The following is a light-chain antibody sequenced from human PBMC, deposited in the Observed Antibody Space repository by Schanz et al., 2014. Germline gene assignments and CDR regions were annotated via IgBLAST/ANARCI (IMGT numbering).Light chain of an antibody. V-gene: IGKV3-15*01. Sequence: EIVMTQSPATLSLSPGERATLSCRASQSVSSTLAWYQQKPGQAPRLLMYGVSNRATGIPARFSGSGSGTEFALTISSLQSEDFAVYYCQQFNKWPPTFGPGTKVEIK. CDR3: QQFNKWPPT. J-gene: IGKJ1*01. CDR1: QSVSST. CDR2: GVS.